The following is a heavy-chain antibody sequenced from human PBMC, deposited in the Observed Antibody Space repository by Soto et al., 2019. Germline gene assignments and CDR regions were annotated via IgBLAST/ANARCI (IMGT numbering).Heavy chain of an antibody. CDR2: SYSSGST. D-gene: IGHD6-13*01. CDR3: ARGDSTTPGDSFDI. Sequence: SETLFLTCTVSGGAISFYNWNWIRQSPGKGLEWIGYSYSSGSTNYNPSLKSRVTISVDTPKNQFSLQLTYVTAADTAVYYCARGDSTTPGDSFDIWGQGTMVT. CDR1: GGAISFYN. V-gene: IGHV4-59*01. J-gene: IGHJ3*02.